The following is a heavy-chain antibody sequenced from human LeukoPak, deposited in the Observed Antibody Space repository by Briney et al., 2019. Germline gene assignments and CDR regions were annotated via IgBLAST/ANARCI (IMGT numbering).Heavy chain of an antibody. Sequence: SETLSLTCTVSGGSISSSYYWGWIRQPPGKGLEWIGNKYYRGSTYYNPSLKSRVTISVDTSKNQFSLKLSSVTAADTAVYYCASRSYYYYYMDVWGKGTTVTISS. CDR3: ASRSYYYYYMDV. CDR1: GGSISSSYY. CDR2: KYYRGST. D-gene: IGHD1-14*01. V-gene: IGHV4-39*01. J-gene: IGHJ6*03.